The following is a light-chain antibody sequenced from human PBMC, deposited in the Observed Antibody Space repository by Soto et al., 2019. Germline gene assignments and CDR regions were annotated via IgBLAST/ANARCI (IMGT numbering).Light chain of an antibody. J-gene: IGKJ5*01. CDR3: QHLNSYSST. CDR1: QGISSH. CDR2: AAS. V-gene: IGKV1-9*01. Sequence: IPLTQSPSSLSASVGDRVTITCRASQGISSHLAWYQQKPGKAPKLLIFAASTLQSGVPSRFSGSGSGTDFTLTISSLQPEDFATYYCQHLNSYSSTFGQGTRLEMK.